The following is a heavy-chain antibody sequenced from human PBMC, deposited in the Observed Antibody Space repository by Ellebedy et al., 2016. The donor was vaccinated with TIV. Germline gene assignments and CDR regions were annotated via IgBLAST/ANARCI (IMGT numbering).Heavy chain of an antibody. CDR2: IFPSDFTT. CDR1: GYGFSSYY. V-gene: IGHV5-51*01. J-gene: IGHJ4*02. Sequence: GESLKISCRASGYGFSSYYIGWVRQVPGKGLEWMGIIFPSDFTTKYSPSFQGRVTISADKSIHTAYLHWSSLKPSDTAIYYCARRGRRGPYCGDDCWDFDFWGQGTLVTVSS. CDR3: ARRGRRGPYCGDDCWDFDF. D-gene: IGHD2-21*02.